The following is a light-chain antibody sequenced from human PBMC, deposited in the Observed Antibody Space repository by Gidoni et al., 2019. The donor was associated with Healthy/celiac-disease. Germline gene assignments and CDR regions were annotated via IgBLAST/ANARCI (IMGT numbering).Light chain of an antibody. CDR2: AAS. V-gene: IGKV1-27*01. J-gene: IGKJ1*01. CDR1: QGISNY. CDR3: QKYDSSPWT. Sequence: DIQMIQAPSSLSASVGDRVTITCRPSQGISNYLAWYQQKPGKAPKLLIYAASSLQSGVPYRFSGSGSGTDFTLTISSLQPEDVATYYCQKYDSSPWTFGQGTKVEIK.